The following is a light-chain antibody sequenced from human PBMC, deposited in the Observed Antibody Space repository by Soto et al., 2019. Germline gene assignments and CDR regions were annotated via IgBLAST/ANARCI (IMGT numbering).Light chain of an antibody. CDR1: SSDVGDYNY. J-gene: IGLJ1*01. V-gene: IGLV2-14*01. CDR3: SSYRTGSAFYV. CDR2: EVR. Sequence: QSAVTQPASVSGSPGQSITISCTGTSSDVGDYNYVSWYQHHPGKAPKLIIYEVRNRPSGVPNRFSGAKSGNTASLTISGLQAEDEADYYSSSYRTGSAFYVFGSGTKLTVL.